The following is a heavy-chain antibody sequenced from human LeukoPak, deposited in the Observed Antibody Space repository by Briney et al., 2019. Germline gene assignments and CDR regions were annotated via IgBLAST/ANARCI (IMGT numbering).Heavy chain of an antibody. CDR1: GFTFSSYA. D-gene: IGHD2-2*01. Sequence: GGSLRLSCAASGFTFSSYAMSWVRQAPGKGLEWVSAISGSGGSTYYADSVKGRFTISRDNSKNTLYLQMNSLRAEDTAVYYCAKGLLPGYCSSTSCREDYWGQGTLVTVSS. J-gene: IGHJ4*02. V-gene: IGHV3-23*01. CDR3: AKGLLPGYCSSTSCREDY. CDR2: ISGSGGST.